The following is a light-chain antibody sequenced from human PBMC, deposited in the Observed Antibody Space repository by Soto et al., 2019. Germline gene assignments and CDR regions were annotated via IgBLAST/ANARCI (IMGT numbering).Light chain of an antibody. CDR3: SSYAGSNNWV. CDR1: SSDVGGYKY. CDR2: EVS. J-gene: IGLJ3*02. Sequence: QSVLTQPPSASGSPGQSVTIPCTGTSSDVGGYKYVSWYQQHPGKAPKLMIYEVSKRPSGVPDRFSGSKSGNTASLTVSGLQAGDEADYYCSSYAGSNNWVFGGGTKATVL. V-gene: IGLV2-8*01.